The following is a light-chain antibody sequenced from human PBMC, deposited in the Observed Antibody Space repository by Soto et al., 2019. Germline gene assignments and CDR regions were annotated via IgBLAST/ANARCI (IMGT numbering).Light chain of an antibody. CDR1: SSDVGGYNY. CDR3: SSHGGINNVV. Sequence: QSALTQPPSASGSPGQSVTISCTGTSSDVGGYNYVSWYQQYPGKAPKLMIYEVTKRPSGVPDRFSGSKSGNTASLTVSGLLAEDEADYYCSSHGGINNVVFGGGTKLPS. V-gene: IGLV2-8*01. CDR2: EVT. J-gene: IGLJ3*02.